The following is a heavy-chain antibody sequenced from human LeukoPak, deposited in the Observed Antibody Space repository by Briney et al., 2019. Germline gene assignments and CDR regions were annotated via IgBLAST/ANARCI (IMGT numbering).Heavy chain of an antibody. CDR2: IYHSGST. D-gene: IGHD3-22*01. CDR3: ARGEDYDSSGKAYNWFDP. CDR1: GGSISSGGYY. Sequence: PSQTLSLTCTVSGGSISSGGYYWSWIRQPPGKGLEWIGYIYHSGSTYYNPSLKSRVTISVDRSKNQFSLKLSSVTAADTAVYYCARGEDYDSSGKAYNWFDPWGQGTLVTVSS. J-gene: IGHJ5*02. V-gene: IGHV4-30-2*01.